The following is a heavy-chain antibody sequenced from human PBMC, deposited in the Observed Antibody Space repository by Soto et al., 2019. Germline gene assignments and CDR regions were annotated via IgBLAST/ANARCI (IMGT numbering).Heavy chain of an antibody. V-gene: IGHV3-23*01. CDR2: ISVSGGST. D-gene: IGHD3-16*01. J-gene: IGHJ4*02. CDR1: GFTFSSYA. Sequence: GGSLRLSCAASGFTFSSYAMSWVRQAPGKGLAWVSGISVSGGSTYYADSVKGRFTISRDNSKNTLYLQMNSLRAEDTAVYYCASNTRYDPPDYWGQGTLVTISS. CDR3: ASNTRYDPPDY.